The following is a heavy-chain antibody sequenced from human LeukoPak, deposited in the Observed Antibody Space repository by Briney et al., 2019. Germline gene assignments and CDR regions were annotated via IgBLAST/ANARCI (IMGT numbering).Heavy chain of an antibody. CDR3: ARFATMVRRYYFDY. V-gene: IGHV4-39*07. CDR2: IYYSGST. J-gene: IGHJ4*02. D-gene: IGHD3-10*01. Sequence: SETLSLTCTVSGGSISSSSYYWGWIRQPPGKGLEWIGSIYYSGSTYYNPSLKSRVTISVDTSKNQFSLKLSSVTAADTAVYYCARFATMVRRYYFDYWGQGTLVTVSS. CDR1: GGSISSSSYY.